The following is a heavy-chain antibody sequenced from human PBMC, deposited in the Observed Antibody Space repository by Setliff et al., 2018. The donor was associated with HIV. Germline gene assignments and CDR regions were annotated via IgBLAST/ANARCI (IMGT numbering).Heavy chain of an antibody. V-gene: IGHV4-59*11. CDR1: GASSSSHY. D-gene: IGHD2-2*01. J-gene: IGHJ3*01. CDR3: ARHNCGTTACYGVIV. Sequence: PSETLSLTCTVSGASSSSHYWSWIRQPPGKAPEWIGYVYNSGTTKYNPSLKSRVTISVDTSKNQFSLTLSSVTAADTAVYYCARHNCGTTACYGVIVWGQGTMVT. CDR2: VYNSGTT.